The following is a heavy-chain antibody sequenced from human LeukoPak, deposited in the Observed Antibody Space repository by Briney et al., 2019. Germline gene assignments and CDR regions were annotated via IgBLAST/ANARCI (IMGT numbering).Heavy chain of an antibody. CDR2: ISSSGSTI. CDR1: GFTSSSYA. V-gene: IGHV3-48*04. CDR3: ARGGAGSVFDY. J-gene: IGHJ4*02. Sequence: GGSLRLSCAASGFTSSSYAMSWVRQAPGKGLEWVSYISSSGSTIYYADSVKGRFTISRDNAKNSLYLQMNSLRAEDTAVYYCARGGAGSVFDYWGQGTLVTVSS. D-gene: IGHD1-26*01.